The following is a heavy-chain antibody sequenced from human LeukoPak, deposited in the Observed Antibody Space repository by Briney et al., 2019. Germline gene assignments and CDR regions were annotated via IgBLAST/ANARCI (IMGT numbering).Heavy chain of an antibody. J-gene: IGHJ4*02. CDR2: ISSSSSYI. V-gene: IGHV3-21*01. CDR3: ARESRGSYLVDY. Sequence: PGGSLRLSCTASGFTVSSNYMSRVRQAPGKGLEWVSSISSSSSYIFYADSVKGRFTISRDNAKNSLYLQMNSLRAEDTAVYFCARESRGSYLVDYWGQGTLVTVSS. CDR1: GFTVSSNY. D-gene: IGHD1-26*01.